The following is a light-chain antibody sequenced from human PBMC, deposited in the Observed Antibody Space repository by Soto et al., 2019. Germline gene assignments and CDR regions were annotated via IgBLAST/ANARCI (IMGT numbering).Light chain of an antibody. CDR3: SSYAGSNNLV. CDR1: SSDVGGYNY. Sequence: QSVLTQPPSASGSPGQSVTIPCTGTSSDVGGYNYVSWYQQHPGKAPKLMIYEVSKRPSGVPDRFSGSKSGNTASLTVSGRQAEDEADYYCSSYAGSNNLVFGGGTKLTVL. CDR2: EVS. V-gene: IGLV2-8*01. J-gene: IGLJ2*01.